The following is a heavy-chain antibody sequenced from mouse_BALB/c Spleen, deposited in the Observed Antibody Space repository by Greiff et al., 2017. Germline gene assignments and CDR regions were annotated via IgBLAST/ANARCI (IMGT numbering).Heavy chain of an antibody. CDR1: GYSITSGYY. CDR3: ARWYYYGAMDY. Sequence: EVHLVESGPGLVKPSQSLSLTCSVTGYSITSGYYWNWIRQFPGNKLEWMGYISYDGSNNYNPSLKNRISITRDTSKNQFFLKLNSVTTEDTATYYCARWYYYGAMDYWGQGTSVTVSS. J-gene: IGHJ4*01. D-gene: IGHD1-1*01. CDR2: ISYDGSN. V-gene: IGHV3-6*02.